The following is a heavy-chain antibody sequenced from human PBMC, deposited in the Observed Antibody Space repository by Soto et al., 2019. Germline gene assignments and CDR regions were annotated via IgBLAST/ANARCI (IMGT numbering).Heavy chain of an antibody. CDR3: VRRVSGNYDY. Sequence: ESGGGMVQPGGSPRLSCVASGFTFSSYDMHWVRQAPGKGLEYVSSISSNGGTTYYGNSVKGRFTISRDNSKNTLYLQMGSLRAEDMAVYYCVRRVSGNYDYWGQGTLVTVSS. V-gene: IGHV3-64*01. J-gene: IGHJ4*02. CDR2: ISSNGGTT. CDR1: GFTFSSYD. D-gene: IGHD1-7*01.